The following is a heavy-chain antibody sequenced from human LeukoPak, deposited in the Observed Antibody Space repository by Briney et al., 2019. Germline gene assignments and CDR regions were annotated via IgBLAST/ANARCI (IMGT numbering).Heavy chain of an antibody. CDR2: IYYSGST. Sequence: PSETLSLTCTVSGGSISSSSYYWGGIRQPPGKGLECIGSIYYSGSTYYNPSLKSRVTISVDTSKNQFSLKLSFVTAADTAVYYCARVEYSSACNFWGQGTLVTVSS. V-gene: IGHV4-39*07. CDR1: GGSISSSSYY. CDR3: ARVEYSSACNF. J-gene: IGHJ4*02. D-gene: IGHD6-19*01.